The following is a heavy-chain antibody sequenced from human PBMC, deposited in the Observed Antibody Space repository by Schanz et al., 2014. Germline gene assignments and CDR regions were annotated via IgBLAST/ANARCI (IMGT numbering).Heavy chain of an antibody. V-gene: IGHV3-23*05. J-gene: IGHJ4*02. CDR1: GFTFDHYA. CDR3: VSSGSYSSYAF. CDR2: VSSRSDEI. Sequence: EVQLLESGGGLVQPGGSLRLSCASSGFTFDHYAMTWVRQAPGKGLEWVAAVSSRSDEIKYADSVRGRFTISRDNAKNSLYLQMNSLRAEDTAVYHCVSSGSYSSYAFWGQGTLVTVSS. D-gene: IGHD3-10*01.